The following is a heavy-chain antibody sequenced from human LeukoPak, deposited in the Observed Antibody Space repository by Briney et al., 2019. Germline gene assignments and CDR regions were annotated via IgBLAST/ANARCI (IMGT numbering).Heavy chain of an antibody. D-gene: IGHD5-12*01. CDR2: IYYSGST. Sequence: KPSETLSLTCTVSGGSISSYYWSWIRQPPGKGLEWIGYIYYSGSTNYNPSLKSRVTISVDTSKNQFSLKLNSVTAADTAVYYCARQWGSGYLYYFDYWGQGTLVTVSS. CDR3: ARQWGSGYLYYFDY. J-gene: IGHJ4*02. CDR1: GGSISSYY. V-gene: IGHV4-59*08.